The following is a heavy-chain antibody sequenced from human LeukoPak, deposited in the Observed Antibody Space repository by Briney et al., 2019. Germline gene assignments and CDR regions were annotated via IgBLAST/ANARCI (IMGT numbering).Heavy chain of an antibody. CDR1: GFTFSSYA. J-gene: IGHJ4*02. CDR3: ATRHGSGSYGD. D-gene: IGHD3-10*01. V-gene: IGHV3-64*01. CDR2: ISSNGGST. Sequence: PGGSLRLSCAASGFTFSSYAMHWVRQAPGKGLEYVSAISSNGGSTYYANSVKGRFTISRDNSKNTLYLQMGSLRAEDMAVYYCATRHGSGSYGDWGQGTLVTVSS.